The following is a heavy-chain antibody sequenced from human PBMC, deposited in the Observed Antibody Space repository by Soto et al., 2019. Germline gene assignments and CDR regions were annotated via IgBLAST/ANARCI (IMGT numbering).Heavy chain of an antibody. D-gene: IGHD3-16*01. CDR2: INPNSGGT. CDR3: AREGFRGVMSYYGMDV. CDR1: GYTFTGYY. Sequence: ASVKVSCKASGYTFTGYYMHWVRQAPGQGLEWMGWINPNSGGTNYAQKFQGWVTMTRDTSISTAYMELSRLRSDDTAVYYCAREGFRGVMSYYGMDVWGQGTTVTVSS. V-gene: IGHV1-2*04. J-gene: IGHJ6*02.